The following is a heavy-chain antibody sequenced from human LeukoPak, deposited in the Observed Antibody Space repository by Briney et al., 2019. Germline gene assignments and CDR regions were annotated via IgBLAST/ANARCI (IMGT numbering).Heavy chain of an antibody. CDR1: GFTFSSYA. V-gene: IGHV3-30-3*01. Sequence: PGGSLRLSCAASGFTFSSYAMHWVRQAPGKGLEWVAVISYDGSNKYYADSVKGRFTTSRDNSKNTLYLQMNSLRAEDTAVYYCARELVPSLDYWGQGTLVTVSS. CDR2: ISYDGSNK. J-gene: IGHJ4*02. D-gene: IGHD2-8*02. CDR3: ARELVPSLDY.